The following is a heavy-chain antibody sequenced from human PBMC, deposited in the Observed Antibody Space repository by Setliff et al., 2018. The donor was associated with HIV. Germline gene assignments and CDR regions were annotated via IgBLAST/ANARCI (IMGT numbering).Heavy chain of an antibody. J-gene: IGHJ4*02. CDR1: GYTFTDFG. Sequence: ASVKVSCKASGYTFTDFGLSWVRQAPGQGLEWMGWISNDNDNTDYAQDLQGRVTLTTDTSTATAYLELRSLRSDDTAVYFCARAGAAETSHFDYWGQGTLVTVYS. V-gene: IGHV1-18*04. CDR2: ISNDNDNT. D-gene: IGHD2-15*01. CDR3: ARAGAAETSHFDY.